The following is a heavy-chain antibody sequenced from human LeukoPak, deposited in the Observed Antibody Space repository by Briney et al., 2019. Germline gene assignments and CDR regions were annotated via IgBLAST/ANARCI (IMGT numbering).Heavy chain of an antibody. V-gene: IGHV4-34*01. CDR1: GGSFSGYY. CDR3: ARWDCSSTSCKDV. J-gene: IGHJ6*02. D-gene: IGHD2-2*01. CDR2: INHSGSA. Sequence: KPSETLSLTCAVYGGSFSGYYWSWIRQPPGKGLEWIGEINHSGSANYNPSLKSRVTISVDTSKNQFSLKLSSVTAADTAVYYCARWDCSSTSCKDVWGQGTTVTVSS.